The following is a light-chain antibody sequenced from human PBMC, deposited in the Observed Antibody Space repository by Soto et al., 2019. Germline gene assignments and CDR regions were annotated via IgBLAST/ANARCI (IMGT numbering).Light chain of an antibody. J-gene: IGKJ4*01. V-gene: IGKV4-1*01. CDR1: QSVLYSSNNKNY. CDR2: WAS. Sequence: DIVMTQSPDSLAVSLGERATINCKSGQSVLYSSNNKNYLAWYQQKPGQPPKLLIYWASTRESGVPDRFSGSGSGTDFTLTISSLQAEDVAVYYCQQYYITPQLTFGGGTKVEIK. CDR3: QQYYITPQLT.